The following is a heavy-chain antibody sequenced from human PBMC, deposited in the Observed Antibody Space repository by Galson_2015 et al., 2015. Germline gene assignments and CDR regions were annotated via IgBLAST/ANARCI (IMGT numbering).Heavy chain of an antibody. V-gene: IGHV3-30-3*01. J-gene: IGHJ5*02. CDR3: VRDES. Sequence: SLRLSCAASGFTFSSYSMHWVRQAPGKGPEWVAVISADGTNKYYADSVKGRFTIARDNSKATLSLQMHSLKPGVTAIYYCVRDESWGQGILVTVSS. CDR1: GFTFSSYS. CDR2: ISADGTNK.